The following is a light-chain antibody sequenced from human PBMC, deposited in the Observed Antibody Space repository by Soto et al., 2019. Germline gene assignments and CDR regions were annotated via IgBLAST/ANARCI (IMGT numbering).Light chain of an antibody. CDR2: DAS. CDR3: QQYDNVPIT. J-gene: IGKJ5*01. V-gene: IGKV1-33*01. Sequence: DIQLTQSPSSLSASVGERVTITCKASQGISNFLNWYQQKPGKAPNLLIYDASNLETGVPSRFSGSGSGTDFTFTIRSLQPEEIGTYYCQQYDNVPITVGQGTRLEIK. CDR1: QGISNF.